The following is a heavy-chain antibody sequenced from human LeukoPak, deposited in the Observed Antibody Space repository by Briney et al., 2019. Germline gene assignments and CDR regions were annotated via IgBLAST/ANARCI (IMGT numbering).Heavy chain of an antibody. Sequence: KPSETLSLTCTVSGGSIRSSNWWSWARQPPGKGLEWIGEIYHSGSTNYNPSLKSRVTISVDKSKNQFSLKLSSVTAADTAVYYCARNTLYDYVHYLDYWRQRTMVSVSS. J-gene: IGHJ4*02. D-gene: IGHD3-16*01. CDR3: ARNTLYDYVHYLDY. V-gene: IGHV4-4*02. CDR1: GGSIRSSNW. CDR2: IYHSGST.